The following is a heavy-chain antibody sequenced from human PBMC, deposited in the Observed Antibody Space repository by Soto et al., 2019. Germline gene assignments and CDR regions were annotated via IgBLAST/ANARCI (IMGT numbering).Heavy chain of an antibody. D-gene: IGHD4-17*01. CDR3: ARFYGDYINWFDP. Sequence: QLQLQESGSGLVKPSQTLSLTCAVSGDSISSGGYSWSWIRQPPGKGLEWIGYIYHSGNTYYNPSLKSRVXXSXDXXKNQFSLKLNSVTAADTAVYYCARFYGDYINWFDPWGQGTLVTVSS. J-gene: IGHJ5*02. CDR1: GDSISSGGYS. V-gene: IGHV4-30-2*01. CDR2: IYHSGNT.